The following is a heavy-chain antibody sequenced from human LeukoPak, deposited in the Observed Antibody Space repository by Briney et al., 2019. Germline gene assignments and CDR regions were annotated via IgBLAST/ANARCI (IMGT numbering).Heavy chain of an antibody. J-gene: IGHJ3*02. V-gene: IGHV3-30*02. D-gene: IGHD3-3*01. CDR1: GFTFSSYG. CDR2: IRYDGSNK. CDR3: ARSDGGGGSGYYRMGAFDI. Sequence: PGGSLRLSCAASGFTFSSYGMHWVRQTPGKGLEWVAFIRYDGSNKYYADSVKGRFTISRDNSKNTLYLQINSLRAEDTGVYYCARSDGGGGSGYYRMGAFDIWGQGTMVTVSS.